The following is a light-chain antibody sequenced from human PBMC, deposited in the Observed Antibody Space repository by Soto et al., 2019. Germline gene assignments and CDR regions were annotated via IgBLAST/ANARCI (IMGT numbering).Light chain of an antibody. V-gene: IGKV4-1*01. CDR2: WAS. Sequence: DIVMTQTPLSLSVTLGQPASIFCKSSQSLLHSDGKTYLYWYLQKPGQPPKLLIYWASTRESGVPDRFSGSGSGTDFTLTISSLQAEDVAVYYCQQYYSTPLTFGGGTKVDIK. CDR1: QSLLHSDGKTY. CDR3: QQYYSTPLT. J-gene: IGKJ4*02.